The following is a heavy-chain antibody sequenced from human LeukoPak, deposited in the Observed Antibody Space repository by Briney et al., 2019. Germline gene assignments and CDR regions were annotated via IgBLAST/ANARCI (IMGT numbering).Heavy chain of an antibody. CDR3: ARVRYDSWSGYYPYYYYGMDV. CDR1: GGSISSGGYY. J-gene: IGHJ6*02. Sequence: PSETLSLTCTVSGGSISSGGYYWSWIRQHPGKGLEWIGYIYYSGSTYYNPSLKSRVTISVDTSKNQFSLKLSSVTAADTTVYYCARVRYDSWSGYYPYYYYGMDVWGQGTTVTVSS. D-gene: IGHD3-3*01. V-gene: IGHV4-31*03. CDR2: IYYSGST.